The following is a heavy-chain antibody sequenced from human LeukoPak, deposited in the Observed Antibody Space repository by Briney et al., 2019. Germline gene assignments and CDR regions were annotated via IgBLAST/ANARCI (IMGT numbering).Heavy chain of an antibody. D-gene: IGHD2-2*01. V-gene: IGHV3-23*01. CDR1: GFTFSSYA. Sequence: GGSLRLSCAASGFTFSSYAMNWVRQAPGKGLEWVSGISGGGDTTFYVDSVKGRFTISRNNSKNTLYLHMNSLRAEDTAVYYCEKLRSSSSSDAFDIWGQGTMVTVSS. CDR3: EKLRSSSSSDAFDI. CDR2: ISGGGDTT. J-gene: IGHJ3*02.